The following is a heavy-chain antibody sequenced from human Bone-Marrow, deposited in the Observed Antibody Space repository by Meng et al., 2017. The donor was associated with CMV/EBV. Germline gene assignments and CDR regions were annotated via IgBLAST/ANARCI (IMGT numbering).Heavy chain of an antibody. D-gene: IGHD5-18*01. J-gene: IGHJ4*02. CDR2: ISGSGGST. Sequence: GESLKISCAASGFTFSSYAMHWVRQAPGKGLEWVSTISGSGGSTYYADSVKGRFTISRDNSKNTLYLQMNSLRAGDTAIYYCAKDHRYDWGQGTLVTVSS. CDR1: GFTFSSYA. CDR3: AKDHRYD. V-gene: IGHV3-23*01.